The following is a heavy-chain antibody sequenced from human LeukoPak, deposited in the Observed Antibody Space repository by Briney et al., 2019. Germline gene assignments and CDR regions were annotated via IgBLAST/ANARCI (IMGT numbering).Heavy chain of an antibody. V-gene: IGHV1-8*02. Sequence: ASVKVSCKTSGYTFTGYSIHWVRQATGQGLEWMGYMNPDSGNTGYAQNFEGRVTMTVNTSITTAYMELSSLRPEDTAVYYCARELRRDKYWGQGTLVTVSS. J-gene: IGHJ4*02. CDR1: GYTFTGYS. D-gene: IGHD1-1*01. CDR2: MNPDSGNT. CDR3: ARELRRDKY.